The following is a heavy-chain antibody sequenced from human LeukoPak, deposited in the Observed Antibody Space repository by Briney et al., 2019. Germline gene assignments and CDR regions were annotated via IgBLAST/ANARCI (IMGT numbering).Heavy chain of an antibody. J-gene: IGHJ6*02. V-gene: IGHV4-39*07. CDR1: GGSISSSTYY. CDR2: MYYSGST. Sequence: SETLSLTCFVSGGSISSSTYYWGWLRQPPGKGLEWIGSMYYSGSTYYNPSLKSRVTISVDTSKNQFSLKLSSVTAADTAVYYCARASPPGIAAAGTAVYYGMDVWGQGTTVTVSS. D-gene: IGHD6-13*01. CDR3: ARASPPGIAAAGTAVYYGMDV.